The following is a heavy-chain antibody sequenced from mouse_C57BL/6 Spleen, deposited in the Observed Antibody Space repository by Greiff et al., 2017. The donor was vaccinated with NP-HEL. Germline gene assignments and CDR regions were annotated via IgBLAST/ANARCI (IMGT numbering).Heavy chain of an antibody. V-gene: IGHV1-72*01. CDR2: IDPKSGGT. J-gene: IGHJ3*01. D-gene: IGHD2-4*01. CDR1: GYTFTSYW. CDR3: ASNYDSFAY. Sequence: VQLQQSGAELVKPGASVKLSCKASGYTFTSYWMHWVKQRPGRGLEWIGRIDPKSGGTKYNEKFKSKATLTVDKPSSTAYMQLSSLTSEDSAVYYCASNYDSFAYWGQGTLVTVSA.